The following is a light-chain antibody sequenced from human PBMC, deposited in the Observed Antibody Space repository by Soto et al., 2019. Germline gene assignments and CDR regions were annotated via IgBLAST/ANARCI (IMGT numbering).Light chain of an antibody. CDR1: QSVSDY. V-gene: IGKV3-11*01. Sequence: EIVLTQSPATLSLSPGESVTLSCRASQSVSDYLAWYQQKPGQAPRLLIYDASNRAAGIPARFSGSGSVTDFTLTISSLEPDDFAVYYCQQRSNWPRTCGQGTKVEIK. CDR2: DAS. J-gene: IGKJ1*01. CDR3: QQRSNWPRT.